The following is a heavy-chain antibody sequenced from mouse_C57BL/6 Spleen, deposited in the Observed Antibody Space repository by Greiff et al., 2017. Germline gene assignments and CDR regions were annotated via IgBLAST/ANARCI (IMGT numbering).Heavy chain of an antibody. CDR1: GYTFTSYW. D-gene: IGHD1-1*01. Sequence: QVQLKQPGAELVKPGASVKLSCKASGYTFTSYWMQWVKQRPGQGLEWIGEIDPSDSYTNYNQKFKGKATLTVDTSSSTAYMQLSSLTSEDSAVYYCAKGGSREGKDWGQGTTLTVSS. CDR3: AKGGSREGKD. V-gene: IGHV1-50*01. J-gene: IGHJ2*01. CDR2: IDPSDSYT.